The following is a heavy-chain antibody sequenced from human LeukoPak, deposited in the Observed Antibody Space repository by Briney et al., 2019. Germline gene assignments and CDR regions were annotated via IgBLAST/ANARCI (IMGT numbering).Heavy chain of an antibody. V-gene: IGHV4-59*08. D-gene: IGHD4-17*01. CDR3: ARRMGGDYGHWFDP. Sequence: SETLSLTCTVSGGSISSYYWSWIRQPPGKGLEWIGYIYSSGGTNYNPSLKSRVTISVDTSKNQFSLKLSSVTAADTAVYYCARRMGGDYGHWFDPWGQGTLVTVSS. CDR1: GGSISSYY. CDR2: IYSSGGT. J-gene: IGHJ5*02.